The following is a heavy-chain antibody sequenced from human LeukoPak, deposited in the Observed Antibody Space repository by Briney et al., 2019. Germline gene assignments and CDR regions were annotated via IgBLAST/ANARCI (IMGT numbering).Heavy chain of an antibody. J-gene: IGHJ6*01. CDR3: ARGSEGYCSGGGCYYGIDV. CDR2: ISSSSSYI. Sequence: PGGSLRLSCAASGFTFSSYTMNWVRQAPGKGLEWVSYISSSSSYIYYADSVKGRFTISRDNAENSLYLQKNSLRAEDTAVYYCARGSEGYCSGGGCYYGIDVWGQGTTVTVSS. V-gene: IGHV3-21*01. CDR1: GFTFSSYT. D-gene: IGHD2-15*01.